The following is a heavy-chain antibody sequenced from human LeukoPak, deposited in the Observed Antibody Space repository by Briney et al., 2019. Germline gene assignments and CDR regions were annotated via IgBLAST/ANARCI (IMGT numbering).Heavy chain of an antibody. Sequence: SETLSLTCTVSGGSMSGHWWSWIRQSPGKGLEWIGDIFYSGGTNNNSPLKSRLTMSLDTSKNQFSLELSSVTAADTAMYYCARRNTADASIDFWGQGILVIASS. CDR3: ARRNTADASIDF. CDR1: GGSMSGHW. V-gene: IGHV4-59*08. J-gene: IGHJ4*02. CDR2: IFYSGGT. D-gene: IGHD2/OR15-2a*01.